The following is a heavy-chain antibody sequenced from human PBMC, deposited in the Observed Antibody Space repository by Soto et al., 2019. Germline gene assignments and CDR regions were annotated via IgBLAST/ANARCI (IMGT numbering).Heavy chain of an antibody. D-gene: IGHD3-16*01. CDR1: GGTYSPYT. CDR3: ARDWESSVCTWAFGGL. J-gene: IGHJ4*02. CDR2: IIPFLGVT. Sequence: QVQLVQSGAEVKKPGSSVKVSCKSSGGTYSPYTINWVRQAPGQGLEWMGRIIPFLGVTNYGLKFQARATITADKATNTAYMELRGLRFEDTAVYYCARDWESSVCTWAFGGLWGRGTLVTVSS. V-gene: IGHV1-69*08.